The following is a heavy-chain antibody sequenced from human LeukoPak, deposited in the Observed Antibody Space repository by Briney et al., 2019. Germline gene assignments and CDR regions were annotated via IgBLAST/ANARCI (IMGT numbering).Heavy chain of an antibody. CDR3: ANDKSYSSEDGGYRARNWFDP. J-gene: IGHJ5*02. V-gene: IGHV3-30*02. CDR1: GFTLSYYG. D-gene: IGHD2-15*01. Sequence: GGSLRLSCAASGFTLSYYGMPWVRQAPGKGLEWVALIWSDGSNENYADSVKGRFTISRDNSKNTLYLQMDSLKPEDTAVYYCANDKSYSSEDGGYRARNWFDPWGQGTLVTVSA. CDR2: IWSDGSNE.